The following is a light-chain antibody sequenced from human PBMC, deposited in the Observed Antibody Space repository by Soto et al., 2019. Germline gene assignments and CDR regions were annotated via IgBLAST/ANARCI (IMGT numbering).Light chain of an antibody. CDR2: DAS. J-gene: IGKJ1*01. CDR3: QQYQSSWT. V-gene: IGKV1-5*01. CDR1: QSISSW. Sequence: DIQMTRSPSSLSASVGDRFVITCRASQSISSWLAWYQQKPGKAPNLLIYDASSLESGVPSRFSGSGSGTEFTLTISSLQPDDFATYYCQQYQSSWTFGQGTKVDIK.